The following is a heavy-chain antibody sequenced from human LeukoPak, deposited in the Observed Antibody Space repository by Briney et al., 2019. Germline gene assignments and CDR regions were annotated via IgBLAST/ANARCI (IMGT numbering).Heavy chain of an antibody. CDR1: GFTFSSYA. V-gene: IGHV3-30-3*01. J-gene: IGHJ4*02. CDR3: ARDRWMYSGSYYSDY. Sequence: GGSLRLSCAASGFTFSSYAMHWVRQAPGKGLEWVAVISCDGSNKYYADSVKGRFTISRDNSKNTLYLQMNSPRAEDTAVYYCARDRWMYSGSYYSDYWGQGTLVTVSS. D-gene: IGHD1-26*01. CDR2: ISCDGSNK.